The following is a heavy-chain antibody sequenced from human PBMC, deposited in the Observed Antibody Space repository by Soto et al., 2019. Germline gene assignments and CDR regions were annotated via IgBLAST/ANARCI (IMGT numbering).Heavy chain of an antibody. CDR1: GGSISSYY. CDR2: IYYSGST. Sequence: SETLSLTCTVSGGSISSYYWSWIRQPPGKGLEWIGYIYYSGSTNYNPSLKSRVTISVDTSKNQFSLKLSSVTAADTAVYYCARSELRYFDPYNWFDPWGQGTLVTVSS. V-gene: IGHV4-59*01. J-gene: IGHJ5*02. CDR3: ARSELRYFDPYNWFDP. D-gene: IGHD3-9*01.